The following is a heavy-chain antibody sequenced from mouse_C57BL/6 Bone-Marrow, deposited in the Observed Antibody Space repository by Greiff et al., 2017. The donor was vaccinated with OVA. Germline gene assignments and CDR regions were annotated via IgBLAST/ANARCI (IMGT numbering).Heavy chain of an antibody. J-gene: IGHJ2*01. V-gene: IGHV5-4*01. Sequence: EVQVVESGGGLVKPGGSLKLSCAASGFTFSSYAMSWVRQTPEKRLEWVATISDGGSYTYYPDNVKGRFTISRDNAKNNLYLQMSHLKSEDTAMYYCAREVVRGYFDYWGQGTTLTVAS. CDR1: GFTFSSYA. CDR2: ISDGGSYT. D-gene: IGHD1-1*02. CDR3: AREVVRGYFDY.